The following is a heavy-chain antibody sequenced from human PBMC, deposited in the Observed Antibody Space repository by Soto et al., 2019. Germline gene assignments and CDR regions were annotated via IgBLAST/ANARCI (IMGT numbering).Heavy chain of an antibody. CDR1: GGSISSGGYS. CDR2: IYHSGST. Sequence: SETLSLTCAVSGGSISSGGYSWSWIRQPPGKGLEWIGYIYHSGSTYYNPSLKSRVTISVDRSKNQFSLKLSSVTAADTAVYYCARAYGSGSYRLYYFDYWGQRTLVTVSS. D-gene: IGHD3-10*01. V-gene: IGHV4-30-2*01. CDR3: ARAYGSGSYRLYYFDY. J-gene: IGHJ4*02.